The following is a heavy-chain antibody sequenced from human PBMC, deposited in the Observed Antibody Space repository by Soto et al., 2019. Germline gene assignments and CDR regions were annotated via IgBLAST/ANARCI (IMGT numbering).Heavy chain of an antibody. Sequence: QVQLVQSGAEVKKPGSSVKVSCKASGGTFSSYAISWVRQAPGQGLEWMGGIIPIFGTANYAQKFQGRVTITADESTSTAYRELSSLRSEDTAVYYCAGGGYFDVWSGYSYSYYGMDVWGQGTTVTVSS. V-gene: IGHV1-69*01. J-gene: IGHJ6*02. CDR1: GGTFSSYA. CDR2: IIPIFGTA. D-gene: IGHD3-3*01. CDR3: AGGGYFDVWSGYSYSYYGMDV.